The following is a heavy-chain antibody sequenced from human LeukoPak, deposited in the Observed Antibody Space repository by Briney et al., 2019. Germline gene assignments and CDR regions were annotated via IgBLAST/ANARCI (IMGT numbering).Heavy chain of an antibody. CDR2: ISYDGTKK. V-gene: IGHV3-30*03. CDR3: ARERTHGYCSGGSCYSEDYGMDV. D-gene: IGHD2-15*01. CDR1: GFTVSSNY. Sequence: GGSLRLSCAASGFTVSSNYMSWVRQAPGKGLEWVAVISYDGTKKFYADSVEGRFTISRDNSKNTVYPQMNSLRGEDTALYCCARERTHGYCSGGSCYSEDYGMDVWGQGTTVTVSS. J-gene: IGHJ6*02.